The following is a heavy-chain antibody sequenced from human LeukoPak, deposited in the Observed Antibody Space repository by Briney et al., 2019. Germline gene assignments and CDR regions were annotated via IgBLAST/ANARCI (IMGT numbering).Heavy chain of an antibody. CDR1: GGSIRSDY. Sequence: SETLSLTCSVSGGSIRSDYWSWIRQPPGKGLEWIGYISYNGITNYNPSLKSRLTMSVDTSKSRFSLKLSSLTAADTAVYYCARHDVDTAMVVFDYWGQGTLVTVSS. D-gene: IGHD5-18*01. CDR3: ARHDVDTAMVVFDY. V-gene: IGHV4-59*01. CDR2: ISYNGIT. J-gene: IGHJ4*02.